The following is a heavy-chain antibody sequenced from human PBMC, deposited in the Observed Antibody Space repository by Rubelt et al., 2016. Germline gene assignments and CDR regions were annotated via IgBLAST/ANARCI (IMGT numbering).Heavy chain of an antibody. J-gene: IGHJ4*02. Sequence: QVQLQQWGARLLKSSETLSLTCAVYGESFSGYQWSWIRQPPGMGLEWIGEINHSGSTNYNPSLKSRVTISVDTSKNQFSLKLSSVTAADTAVYYCAREGPYSSSPFDYWGQGTLVTVSS. CDR3: AREGPYSSSPFDY. V-gene: IGHV4-34*01. CDR2: INHSGST. D-gene: IGHD6-6*01. CDR1: GESFSGYQ.